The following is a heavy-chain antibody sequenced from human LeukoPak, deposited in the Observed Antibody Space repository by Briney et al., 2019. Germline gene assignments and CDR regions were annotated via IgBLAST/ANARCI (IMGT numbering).Heavy chain of an antibody. CDR3: ARGIAAAGPSLDY. CDR1: GSTFSSYW. CDR2: INSDGSST. J-gene: IGHJ4*02. D-gene: IGHD6-13*01. Sequence: GGSLRLSCAASGSTFSSYWMHWVRQAPGKGLVWVSRINSDGSSTSYADSVKGRFTISRDNAKNTLYLQMNSLRAEDTAVYYCARGIAAAGPSLDYWGQGTLVTVSS. V-gene: IGHV3-74*01.